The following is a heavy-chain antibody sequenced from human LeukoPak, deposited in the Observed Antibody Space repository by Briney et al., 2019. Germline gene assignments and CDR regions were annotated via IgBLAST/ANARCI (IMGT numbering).Heavy chain of an antibody. V-gene: IGHV3-15*01. D-gene: IGHD4-17*01. Sequence: GGSLRLSRAPSGVNLNAAWMSWARQAPGKGQGLVIRIKSKNDGGSSEYSVPVKGRFTISKDDSQKTLYLQMNNLKTEDTAVYFCSTFTAYGWGQGSLVTVSS. CDR1: GVNLNAAW. J-gene: IGHJ4*02. CDR3: STFTAYG. CDR2: IKSKNDGGSS.